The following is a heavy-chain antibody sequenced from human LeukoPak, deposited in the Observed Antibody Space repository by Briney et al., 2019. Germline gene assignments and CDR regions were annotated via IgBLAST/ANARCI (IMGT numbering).Heavy chain of an antibody. D-gene: IGHD6-13*01. CDR1: GFTFSSYE. CDR2: ISSSGSTI. CDR3: ARGLGAAAGFDY. J-gene: IGHJ4*02. V-gene: IGHV3-48*03. Sequence: GGSLRLSCAASGFTFSSYEMNWVRQAPGKGLEWVSYISSSGSTIYYADSVKGRFTISRDNAKNSLYLQMNSLRAEDTAVYYCARGLGAAAGFDYWGQGTLVTVSS.